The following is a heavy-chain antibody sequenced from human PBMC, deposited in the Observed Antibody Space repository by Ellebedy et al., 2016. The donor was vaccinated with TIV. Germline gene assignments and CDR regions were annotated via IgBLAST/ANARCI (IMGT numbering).Heavy chain of an antibody. Sequence: GSLRLXCTISGGSIGSFYWTWIRQPPGKGLEWIGYIYNSGSTKYASSLKSRVTISVDTSKNQFSLRLSSVTAADTAVYYCARASVLLGVEYWGQGTLVTVSS. CDR1: GGSIGSFY. CDR2: IYNSGST. V-gene: IGHV4-4*08. CDR3: ARASVLLGVEY. D-gene: IGHD3-10*01. J-gene: IGHJ4*02.